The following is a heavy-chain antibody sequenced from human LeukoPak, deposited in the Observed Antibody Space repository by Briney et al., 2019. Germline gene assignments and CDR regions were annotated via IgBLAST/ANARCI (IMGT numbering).Heavy chain of an antibody. CDR1: GFTFSSYS. CDR2: ISSSSSTI. Sequence: GGSLRPSCAASGFTFSSYSMNWVRQAPGKGLEWVSYISSSSSTIYYADSVKGRFTISRDNAKNSLYLQMNSLRAEDTAVYYCARESFYCSSTSCYTDYWGQGTLVTVSS. CDR3: ARESFYCSSTSCYTDY. D-gene: IGHD2-2*02. V-gene: IGHV3-48*01. J-gene: IGHJ4*02.